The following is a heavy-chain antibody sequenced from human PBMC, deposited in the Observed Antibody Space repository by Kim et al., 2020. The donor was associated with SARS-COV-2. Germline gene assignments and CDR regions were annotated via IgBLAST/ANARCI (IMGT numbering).Heavy chain of an antibody. D-gene: IGHD6-13*01. CDR3: ARDPAAAGIAPLDFQH. V-gene: IGHV3-66*01. Sequence: SVKGRFTISRDNSKNTLYLQMNSLRAEDTAVYYCARDPAAAGIAPLDFQHWGQGTLVTVSS. J-gene: IGHJ1*01.